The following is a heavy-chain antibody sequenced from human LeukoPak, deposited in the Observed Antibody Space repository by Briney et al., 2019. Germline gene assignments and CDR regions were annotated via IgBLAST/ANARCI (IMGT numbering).Heavy chain of an antibody. J-gene: IGHJ4*02. CDR3: ARETAYCGGDCYSDFDY. D-gene: IGHD2-21*02. V-gene: IGHV3-7*05. CDR2: IKQDGSEK. CDR1: GFTFSSYW. Sequence: GGSLRLSCAASGFTFSSYWMSWVRHAPGKGLEWVANIKQDGSEKYYVDSVKGRFTISRDNAKNSLYLQMNSLRAEDTAVYYCARETAYCGGDCYSDFDYWGQGTLVTVSS.